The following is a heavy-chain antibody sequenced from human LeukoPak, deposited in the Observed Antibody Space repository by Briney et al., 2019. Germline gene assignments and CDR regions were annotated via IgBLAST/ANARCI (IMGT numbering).Heavy chain of an antibody. V-gene: IGHV3-30*03. CDR1: GFSFSSYG. J-gene: IGHJ6*02. CDR3: ARDVHSDYDYYAMDV. CDR2: ISYDGSNK. Sequence: GGSLRLSCAASGFSFSSYGMHWVRQAPGKGLEWVAVISYDGSNKFYADSVKGRFTISRDNAKSSLYLQMNSLRAEDTAVYYCARDVHSDYDYYAMDVWGQGTTVTVSS. D-gene: IGHD4-11*01.